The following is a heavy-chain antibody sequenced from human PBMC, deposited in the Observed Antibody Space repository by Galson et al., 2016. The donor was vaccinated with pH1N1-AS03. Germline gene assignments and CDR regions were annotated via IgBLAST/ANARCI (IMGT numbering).Heavy chain of an antibody. D-gene: IGHD3-10*01. CDR1: GFTFSGYY. J-gene: IGHJ6*02. CDR2: IRDDGGDK. Sequence: SLRLSCAPSLASGFTFSGYYMHWVRQAPGKGLEWVAFIRDDGGDKYYAESVKGRFTISRDNSKNTLYLQMNSLRAEDTAVYYCARDLGPGSYGYYHGMDVWGQGTTVTVSS. CDR3: ARDLGPGSYGYYHGMDV. V-gene: IGHV3-30*02.